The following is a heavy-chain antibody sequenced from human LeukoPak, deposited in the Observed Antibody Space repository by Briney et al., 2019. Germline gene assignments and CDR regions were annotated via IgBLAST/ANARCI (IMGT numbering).Heavy chain of an antibody. V-gene: IGHV3-23*01. CDR1: GFTFSSYA. CDR3: ATEWVRYFDWLFHEPFDY. Sequence: GGSLRLSCAASGFTFSSYAMSWVRQAPGKGLEWVSAISGSGGSTYYADSVKGRFTISRDNSKNTLYLQLNSLRAEDTAVYYCATEWVRYFDWLFHEPFDYWGQGTLVTVSS. J-gene: IGHJ4*02. CDR2: ISGSGGST. D-gene: IGHD3-9*01.